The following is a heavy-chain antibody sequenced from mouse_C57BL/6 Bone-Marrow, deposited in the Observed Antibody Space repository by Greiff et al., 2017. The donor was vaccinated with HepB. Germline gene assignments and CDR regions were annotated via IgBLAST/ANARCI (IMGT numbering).Heavy chain of an antibody. D-gene: IGHD3-2*02. CDR1: GYTFTSYN. CDR2: IYPGNGDT. CDR3: ASPVDSSGYEDYAMDY. J-gene: IGHJ4*01. V-gene: IGHV1-12*01. Sequence: LQESGAELVRPGASVKMSCKASGYTFTSYNMHWVKQTPRQGLEWIGAIYPGNGDTSYNQKFKGKATLTVDKSSSTAYMQLSSLTSEDSAVYFWASPVDSSGYEDYAMDYWGQGTSVTVSS.